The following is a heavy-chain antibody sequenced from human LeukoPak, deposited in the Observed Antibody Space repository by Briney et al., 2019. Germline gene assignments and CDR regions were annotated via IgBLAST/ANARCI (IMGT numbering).Heavy chain of an antibody. CDR2: ISYDGSNK. CDR1: GFTFSSYG. Sequence: GGSLRLSCAASGFTFSSYGMHWVRQAPGKGLEWVAVISYDGSNKYYADSVKGRFTISRDNSKNTLYLQMSSLRAEDTAVYYCANLIVNWGQGTLVTVSS. J-gene: IGHJ4*02. CDR3: ANLIVN. V-gene: IGHV3-30*18. D-gene: IGHD2-15*01.